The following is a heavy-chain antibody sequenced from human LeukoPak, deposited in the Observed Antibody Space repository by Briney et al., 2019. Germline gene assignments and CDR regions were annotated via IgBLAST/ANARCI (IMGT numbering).Heavy chain of an antibody. CDR1: GDSISSSRYY. J-gene: IGHJ4*02. D-gene: IGHD3-16*01. CDR2: ISYSGST. V-gene: IGHV4-39*01. CDR3: ARGRYDYVWGSYIGY. Sequence: PSETLSLTCTVSGDSISSSRYYWGWIRQPPGKGLEWIGRISYSGSTHFNPSLKSRVTISVDTSKNQFSLKLNSVTAADTAVYFCARGRYDYVWGSYIGYWGQGTLVTVSS.